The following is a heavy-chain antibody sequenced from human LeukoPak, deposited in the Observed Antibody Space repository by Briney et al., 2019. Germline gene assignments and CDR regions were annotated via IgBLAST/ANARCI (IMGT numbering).Heavy chain of an antibody. J-gene: IGHJ4*02. V-gene: IGHV3-30*02. CDR3: AKGRYYDRSGYPIDY. CDR2: IRYDGNIK. CDR1: GFTFSSYD. D-gene: IGHD3-22*01. Sequence: GGSLRLSCAASGFTFSSYDMHWVRKAPGKGLEWGAFIRYDGNIKYFADSVKGRFTISRDTSKNTLYLQMNSLRAEDTAVYYCAKGRYYDRSGYPIDYWGQGTLVTVSS.